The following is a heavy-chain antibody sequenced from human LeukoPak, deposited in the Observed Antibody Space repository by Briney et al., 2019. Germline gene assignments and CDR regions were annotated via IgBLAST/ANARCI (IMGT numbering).Heavy chain of an antibody. Sequence: PSETLSLTCAVSGGSISSGGYSWSWIRQPPGKGLEWIGYIYHSGSTYYNPSLKSRVTISVDRSKNQFSLKLSSVIAADTAVYYCARGVLSRAGSFDYWGQGTLVTVSS. D-gene: IGHD6-19*01. CDR1: GGSISSGGYS. J-gene: IGHJ4*02. CDR3: ARGVLSRAGSFDY. V-gene: IGHV4-30-2*01. CDR2: IYHSGST.